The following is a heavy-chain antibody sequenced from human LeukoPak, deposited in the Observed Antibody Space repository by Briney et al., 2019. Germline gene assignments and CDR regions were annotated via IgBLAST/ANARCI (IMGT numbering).Heavy chain of an antibody. Sequence: SETLSLTCTVSGGSISSSNYYWGWIRQPPGKGLEWIGSISYSGSTYYNPSLKSRVTMLLDTSKKQFSLKLSSVTAADTAVYYCARDPRPIAYYYGSGSYSGFDYWGQGTLVTVSS. CDR1: GGSISSSNYY. V-gene: IGHV4-39*07. CDR2: ISYSGST. D-gene: IGHD3-10*01. J-gene: IGHJ4*02. CDR3: ARDPRPIAYYYGSGSYSGFDY.